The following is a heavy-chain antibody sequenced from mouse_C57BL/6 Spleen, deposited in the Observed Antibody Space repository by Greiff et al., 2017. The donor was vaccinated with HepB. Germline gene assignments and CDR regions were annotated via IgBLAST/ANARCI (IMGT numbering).Heavy chain of an antibody. V-gene: IGHV3-8*01. CDR1: GYSITSDY. D-gene: IGHD1-1*01. J-gene: IGHJ1*03. CDR2: IRYSGST. CDR3: ARVTTVRDWYFDV. Sequence: EVKLQESGPGLAKPSQTLSLTCSVTGYSITSDYWNWIRKFPGNKLEYMGYIRYSGSTYYNPSLKSRISITRDKSKNQYSLQLNCVTTEDTATYYCARVTTVRDWYFDVWGTGTTVTVSS.